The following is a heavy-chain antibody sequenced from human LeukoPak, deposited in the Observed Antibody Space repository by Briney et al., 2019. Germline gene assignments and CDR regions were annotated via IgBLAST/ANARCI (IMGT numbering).Heavy chain of an antibody. J-gene: IGHJ4*02. CDR1: GFTFTNYW. V-gene: IGHV3-74*01. Sequence: PGGSLRLSCAASGFTFTNYWMHWLRQPPGKGLGWVSRINSDGSSTTSADSVKGRFTISRDNAKNTLYLQMNSLRAEDTAVYYCAKGGATVIDYWGQGTLVTVSS. CDR2: INSDGSST. CDR3: AKGGATVIDY. D-gene: IGHD4-17*01.